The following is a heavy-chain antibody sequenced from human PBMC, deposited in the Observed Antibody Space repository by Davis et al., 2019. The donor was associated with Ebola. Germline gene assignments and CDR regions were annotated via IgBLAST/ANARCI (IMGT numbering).Heavy chain of an antibody. D-gene: IGHD6-19*01. CDR1: GASFSLYS. Sequence: GESLKISCVASGASFSLYSMNWVRQAPGKGLEWVSSISSNSVYTHYADSVKSRFTISRDNAKNSLFLQLTSLRGDDSAVYYCTTGGWGFGMDVWGQGTTVTVS. CDR2: ISSNSVYT. V-gene: IGHV3-21*01. J-gene: IGHJ6*02. CDR3: TTGGWGFGMDV.